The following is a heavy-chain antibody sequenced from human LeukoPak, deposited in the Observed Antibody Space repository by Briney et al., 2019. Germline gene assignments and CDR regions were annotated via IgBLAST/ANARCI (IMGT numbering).Heavy chain of an antibody. D-gene: IGHD3-10*01. CDR3: ATRGY. CDR2: IYHTGNT. J-gene: IGHJ4*02. Sequence: SETLSLTCTVSGASISSGGYFWSWIRQPPGKGLEWIGYIYHTGNTYYNPSLESRVTMSVDKSKNQFSLSLASVTVADTAVYYCATRGYWGQGTLVTVSS. CDR1: GASISSGGYF. V-gene: IGHV4-30-2*01.